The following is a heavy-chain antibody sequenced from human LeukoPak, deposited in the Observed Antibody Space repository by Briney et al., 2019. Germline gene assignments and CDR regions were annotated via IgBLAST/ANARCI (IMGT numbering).Heavy chain of an antibody. V-gene: IGHV3-66*01. CDR2: ISSGAGT. Sequence: GGSLRLSCAASGFTVSNNYMSWVRQAPGKGLEWVSVISSGAGTYYADSVKGRFTSFRDNSKSTLYLQMNSLRDEDTAVYYCARDQNYWGQGTLVTVSS. CDR3: ARDQNY. CDR1: GFTVSNNY. J-gene: IGHJ4*02.